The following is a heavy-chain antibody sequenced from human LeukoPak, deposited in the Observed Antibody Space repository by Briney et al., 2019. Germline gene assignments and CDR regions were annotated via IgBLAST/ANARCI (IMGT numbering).Heavy chain of an antibody. V-gene: IGHV3-64*01. CDR1: GFIFSSYA. J-gene: IGHJ6*04. CDR3: ARDLDIVVVPAAMGV. Sequence: GGSLRLSCAASGFIFSSYAMHWVRQAPGKGLEYVSAISSNGGSTYYANSVKGRFTISRDNSKNTLYLQMGSLRAEDMAVYYCARDLDIVVVPAAMGVWGKGTTVTVSS. CDR2: ISSNGGST. D-gene: IGHD2-2*03.